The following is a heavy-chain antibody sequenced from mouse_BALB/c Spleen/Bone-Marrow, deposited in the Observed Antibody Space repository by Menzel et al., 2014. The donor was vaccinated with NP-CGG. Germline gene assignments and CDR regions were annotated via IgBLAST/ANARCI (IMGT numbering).Heavy chain of an antibody. J-gene: IGHJ4*01. CDR2: INPGSGGT. D-gene: IGHD2-4*01. Sequence: VQLQQSGAELVRPGTSVKVSCKASGYAFTNYLIEWVKQRPGQGLEWIGVINPGSGGTNYNEKFKGKATLTADKSSSTAYMQLSSLTSDDSAVYFCARDGDYDEGYAMDYWGRGTSVPVSS. V-gene: IGHV1-54*01. CDR1: GYAFTNYL. CDR3: ARDGDYDEGYAMDY.